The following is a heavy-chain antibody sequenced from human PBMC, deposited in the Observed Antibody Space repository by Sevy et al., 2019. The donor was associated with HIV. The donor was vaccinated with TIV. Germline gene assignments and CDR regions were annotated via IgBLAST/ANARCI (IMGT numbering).Heavy chain of an antibody. J-gene: IGHJ4*02. D-gene: IGHD5-18*01. CDR3: ARDPRGYSYGYYFDY. V-gene: IGHV3-30-3*01. CDR1: GFTFSSYA. Sequence: GGSLRLSCAASGFTFSSYAMHWVRQAPGKGLEWVAVISYDGSNKYYADSVKGRFTISRDNSKNTLYLQMNSLRAEDTAEYYCARDPRGYSYGYYFDYWGQGTLVTVSS. CDR2: ISYDGSNK.